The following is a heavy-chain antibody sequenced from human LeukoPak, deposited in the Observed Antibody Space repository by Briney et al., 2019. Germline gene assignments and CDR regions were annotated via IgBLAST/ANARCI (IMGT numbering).Heavy chain of an antibody. V-gene: IGHV1-18*01. D-gene: IGHD3-10*01. Sequence: GASVKVSCKASGYTFTSYGISWVRQAPGQGLEWMGWISAYNGNTNYAQKFQGRVTITADKSTSTAYMELSSLRSEDTAVYYCARAVYYYGSGSYDSFDYWGQGTLVTVSS. CDR3: ARAVYYYGSGSYDSFDY. J-gene: IGHJ4*02. CDR2: ISAYNGNT. CDR1: GYTFTSYG.